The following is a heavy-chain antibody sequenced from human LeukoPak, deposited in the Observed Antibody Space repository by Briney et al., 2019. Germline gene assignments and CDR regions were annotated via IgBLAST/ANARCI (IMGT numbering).Heavy chain of an antibody. D-gene: IGHD3-22*01. CDR3: AKQSLYDSSGHFHY. V-gene: IGHV3-23*01. J-gene: IGHJ4*02. CDR2: ITGSGGYT. Sequence: QPGGSLRLSCAASGFTFSSYARTWVRQAPGKGLEWVSTITGSGGYTYYADSVKGRFTISRDNSKNTLFLRMNSLRAEDTAVYFCAKQSLYDSSGHFHYWGQGTLVTVSS. CDR1: GFTFSSYA.